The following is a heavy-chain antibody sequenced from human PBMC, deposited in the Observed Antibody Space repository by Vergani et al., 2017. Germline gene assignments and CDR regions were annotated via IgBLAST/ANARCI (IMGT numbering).Heavy chain of an antibody. CDR1: GFTFSSYG. J-gene: IGHJ5*02. D-gene: IGHD1-26*01. V-gene: IGHV3-33*06. Sequence: QVQLVESGGGVVQPGRSLRLSCAASGFTFSSYGMHWVRQAPGKGLEWVAVIWYDGSNKYYADSVKGRFTISRDNSKNTLYLQMNSLRAEDTAVYYCAKSGSLFGSDYSGSSGWFDPWGQGTLVTVSS. CDR2: IWYDGSNK. CDR3: AKSGSLFGSDYSGSSGWFDP.